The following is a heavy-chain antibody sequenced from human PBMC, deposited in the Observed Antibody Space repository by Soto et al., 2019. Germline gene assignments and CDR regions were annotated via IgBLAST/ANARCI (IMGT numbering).Heavy chain of an antibody. J-gene: IGHJ6*02. D-gene: IGHD3-16*01. Sequence: SGPTLVNPTQTLTLTCTFSGFSLSTSGVGVGWIRQPPGKALEWLALIYWNDDKRYSPSLKSRLTITKDTSKNQVVLTMTNMEPVDTATYYCAHTLLYYDYVWGSYNYYYGMDVWGQGTKVTVYS. CDR1: GFSLSTSGVG. V-gene: IGHV2-5*01. CDR3: AHTLLYYDYVWGSYNYYYGMDV. CDR2: IYWNDDK.